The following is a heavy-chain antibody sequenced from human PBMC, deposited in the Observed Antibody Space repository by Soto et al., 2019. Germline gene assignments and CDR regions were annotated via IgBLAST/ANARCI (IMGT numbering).Heavy chain of an antibody. V-gene: IGHV3-13*01. Sequence: GGSLRLSCAASGFTFSSYDMHWVRQATGKGLEWVSAIGTAGDTYYPGSVKGRFTISRENAKNSLYLQMNSLRAGDTAVYYCARAQLPVFWMDVWGKGTTVTVSS. CDR2: IGTAGDT. J-gene: IGHJ6*04. D-gene: IGHD1-1*01. CDR1: GFTFSSYD. CDR3: ARAQLPVFWMDV.